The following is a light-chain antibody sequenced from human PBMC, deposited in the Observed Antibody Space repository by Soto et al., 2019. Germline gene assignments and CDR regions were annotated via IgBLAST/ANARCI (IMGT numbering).Light chain of an antibody. Sequence: QSALTQPASVSGSPGQSITISCTGTSSDVGGYNSVSWYQQHPGKAPKLMIYDVSNRPSGVSNRFSGSKSGNTASLTISGLHAEDEADYYCSSYTRSSTLVFGGGTKLTVL. CDR1: SSDVGGYNS. CDR2: DVS. V-gene: IGLV2-14*01. CDR3: SSYTRSSTLV. J-gene: IGLJ2*01.